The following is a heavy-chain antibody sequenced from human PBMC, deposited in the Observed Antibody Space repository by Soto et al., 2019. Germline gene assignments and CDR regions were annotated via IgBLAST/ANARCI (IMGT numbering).Heavy chain of an antibody. Sequence: PSETLSLTCTVSGGSISSGDYYWSWIRQPPGKGLEWIGYIYYSGSTYYNPSLKSRVTISVDTSKNQFSLKLSSVTAADTAVYYCARDRAYSDGVCYYYYYHMDVWGQGTTVPVSS. V-gene: IGHV4-30-4*01. CDR2: IYYSGST. J-gene: IGHJ6*03. CDR1: GGSISSGDYY. CDR3: ARDRAYSDGVCYYYYYHMDV. D-gene: IGHD2-21*01.